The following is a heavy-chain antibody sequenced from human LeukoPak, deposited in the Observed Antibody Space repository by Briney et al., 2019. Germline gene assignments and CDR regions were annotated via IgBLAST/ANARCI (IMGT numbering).Heavy chain of an antibody. Sequence: GGSLRLSCAASGFTFSSYAMSWVRQAPGKGLEWVSVIYSGGSTYYADSVKGRFTISRDNSKNTLYLQMNSLRAEDTAVYYCARVPVANHAFDIWGQGTMVTVSS. V-gene: IGHV3-53*01. CDR1: GFTFSSYA. CDR2: IYSGGST. D-gene: IGHD2-2*01. J-gene: IGHJ3*02. CDR3: ARVPVANHAFDI.